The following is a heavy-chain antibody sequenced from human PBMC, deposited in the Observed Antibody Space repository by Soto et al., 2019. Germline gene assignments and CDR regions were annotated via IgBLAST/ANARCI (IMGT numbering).Heavy chain of an antibody. CDR3: ARGPRQAAAALDY. J-gene: IGHJ4*02. CDR1: GYTFTSYY. CDR2: IIPSGGGT. D-gene: IGHD6-13*01. V-gene: IGHV1-46*01. Sequence: QVQLVQSGAEVKKPGASVKVSCKASGYTFTSYYMHWVRQAPGQGLEWMGLIIPSGGGTSYAQKFPGRVTMTSDTSTSTVYLELSSLRSEDTAVYYCARGPRQAAAALDYWGQGTLVTVSS.